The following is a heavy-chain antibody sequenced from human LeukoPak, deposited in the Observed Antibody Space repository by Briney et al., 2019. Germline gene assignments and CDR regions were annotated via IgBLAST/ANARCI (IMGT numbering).Heavy chain of an antibody. D-gene: IGHD6-13*01. V-gene: IGHV4-34*01. Sequence: PSETLSLTCAVYGGSFSGYYWSWVRQPPGKGLEWIGEINHSGSTNYNPSLKSRVTISVGTSKNQFSLKLSSVTAADTAVYYCARDKAAAGSVGFDPWAREPWSPSPQ. CDR3: ARDKAAAGSVGFDP. CDR2: INHSGST. CDR1: GGSFSGYY. J-gene: IGHJ5*02.